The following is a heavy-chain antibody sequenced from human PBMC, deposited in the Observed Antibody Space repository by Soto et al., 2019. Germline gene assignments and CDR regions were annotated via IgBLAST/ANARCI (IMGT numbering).Heavy chain of an antibody. V-gene: IGHV4-30-4*01. CDR2: VFYSGST. CDR3: ARAGSLGYWYFDF. CDR1: GGSISSGDSY. Sequence: SSETLSLTCTVSGGSISSGDSYWSWVRQPPGKGLEWIGYVFYSGSTYYNPSLKSRLTISVDTSKTRFSLKLSSVTAADTAVYFCARAGSLGYWYFDFWGRGTLVTVSS. J-gene: IGHJ2*01. D-gene: IGHD1-26*01.